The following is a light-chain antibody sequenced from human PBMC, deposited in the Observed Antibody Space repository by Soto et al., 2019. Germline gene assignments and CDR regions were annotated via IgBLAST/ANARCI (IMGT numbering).Light chain of an antibody. V-gene: IGKV1-12*01. CDR3: QHYYSSPLT. CDR1: QDISTY. CDR2: AAS. Sequence: DIQMTQSPSSVSASVGDRVTITCRASQDISTYLAWYQQKPGKAPRLLIFAASSLQSGVPFRFSGSGSGTDFTLTISSLQAEDVAVYYCQHYYSSPLTFGGGTKVDIK. J-gene: IGKJ4*01.